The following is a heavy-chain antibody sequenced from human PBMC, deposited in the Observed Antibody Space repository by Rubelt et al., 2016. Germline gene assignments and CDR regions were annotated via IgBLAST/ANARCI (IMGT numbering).Heavy chain of an antibody. Sequence: VQLVESGGGLVQPGGSLRLSCAASGFTFSSYAMSWVRQAPGKGLEWVAIISHDGSKKYYADSVKGRYTISRDNSKNTRALRMNSLRVEDRAVYSCARRLRGSSWGIVDYWGQGTLVTVSS. V-gene: IGHV3-30*04. CDR3: ARRLRGSSWGIVDY. CDR1: GFTFSSYA. CDR2: ISHDGSKK. J-gene: IGHJ4*02. D-gene: IGHD6-13*01.